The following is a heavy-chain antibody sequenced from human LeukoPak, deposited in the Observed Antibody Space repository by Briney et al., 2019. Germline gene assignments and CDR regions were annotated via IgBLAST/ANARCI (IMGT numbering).Heavy chain of an antibody. CDR2: IYYSGST. V-gene: IGHV4-30-4*01. Sequence: SETLSLTCTVSGGSISSGDYYWSWIRQPPGKGLEWIGYIYYSGSTYYNPSLKSRVTISVDTSKNQFSLKLSSVTAADTAVYYCARGGEGTGYYYYGMDVWGQGTTVTVSS. J-gene: IGHJ6*02. CDR3: ARGGEGTGYYYYGMDV. D-gene: IGHD2-8*02. CDR1: GGSISSGDYY.